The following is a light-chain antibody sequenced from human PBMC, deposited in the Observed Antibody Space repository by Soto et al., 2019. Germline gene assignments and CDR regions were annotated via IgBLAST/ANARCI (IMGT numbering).Light chain of an antibody. V-gene: IGKV1-9*01. CDR1: QGISSY. J-gene: IGKJ3*01. CDR2: AAS. CDR3: QQLNSYPL. Sequence: DIQLTQSPSFLSASVGDRVTITCRASQGISSYLAWYQQKPGKAPKLLIYAASTLQSGVPSRFSGSGSGTEFTLTISSLQPEDVATYYCQQLNSYPLFGPGTKVDI.